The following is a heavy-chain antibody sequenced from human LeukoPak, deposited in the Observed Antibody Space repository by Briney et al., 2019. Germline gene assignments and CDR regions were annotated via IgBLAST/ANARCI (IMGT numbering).Heavy chain of an antibody. CDR3: ARAAGSIAAPRSRLSYYYYYMDV. J-gene: IGHJ6*03. D-gene: IGHD6-6*01. CDR1: GFTFSAYS. CDR2: ISGSSIYI. V-gene: IGHV3-21*04. Sequence: GGSLRLSCATSGFTFSAYSMNWVRQAPGKGLEWVSSISGSSIYINYADSVKGRFTISSDNAKNSLYLQMNSLRAEDTAVYYCARAAGSIAAPRSRLSYYYYYMDVWGKGTTVTVSS.